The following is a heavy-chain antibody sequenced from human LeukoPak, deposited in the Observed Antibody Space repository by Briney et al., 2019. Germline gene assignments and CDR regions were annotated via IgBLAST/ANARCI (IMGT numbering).Heavy chain of an antibody. Sequence: PSETLSLTCTVSGGSISSSSYYWGWIRQPPGKGLEWIGSIYYNGSTYYNPSLKSRVTISVDKSKRQFSLKLSSVTAADTAVYYCARGVAVDFDIWGQGTMVTVSS. CDR3: ARGVAVDFDI. CDR1: GGSISSSSYY. CDR2: IYYNGST. J-gene: IGHJ3*02. D-gene: IGHD6-19*01. V-gene: IGHV4-39*07.